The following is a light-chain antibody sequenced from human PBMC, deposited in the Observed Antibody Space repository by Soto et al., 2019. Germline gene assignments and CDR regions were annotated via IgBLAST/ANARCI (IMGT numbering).Light chain of an antibody. Sequence: DIQMTQSPSSLSAAVGDRVTISCRASQGIRYWLAWYQQKPGEAPKFLLKGASSLRTGVPSRFSGSGSGTDFTLTINGLQPEDSATYYCQQAYSFPLTLGGGTKVEIK. V-gene: IGKV1-12*01. CDR1: QGIRYW. CDR2: GAS. J-gene: IGKJ4*01. CDR3: QQAYSFPLT.